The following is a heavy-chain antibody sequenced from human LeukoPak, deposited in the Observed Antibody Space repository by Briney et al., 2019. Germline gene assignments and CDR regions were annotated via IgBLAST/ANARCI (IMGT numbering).Heavy chain of an antibody. J-gene: IGHJ5*02. Sequence: SETLSLTCTVSGGSISSGGYYWSWIRQHPGKGLEWIGYIYYSGSTNYNPSLKSRVTISVDTSKNPFSLKLSSVTAADTAVYYCARATYYDFWSGYFRWFDPWGQGTLVTVSS. V-gene: IGHV4-61*08. CDR1: GGSISSGGYY. CDR2: IYYSGST. CDR3: ARATYYDFWSGYFRWFDP. D-gene: IGHD3-3*01.